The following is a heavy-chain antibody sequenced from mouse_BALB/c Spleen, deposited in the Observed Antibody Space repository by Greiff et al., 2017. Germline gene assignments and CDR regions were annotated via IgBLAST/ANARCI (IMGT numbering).Heavy chain of an antibody. D-gene: IGHD4-1*01. J-gene: IGHJ1*01. V-gene: IGHV5-12-2*01. CDR2: ISNGGGST. CDR3: ARHNWDWYFDV. Sequence: EVQLVESGGGLVQPGGSLKLSCAASGFTFSSYTMSWVRQTPEKRLEWVAYISNGGGSTYYPDTVKGRFTISRDNAKNTLYLQMSSLKSEDTAMYYCARHNWDWYFDVWGAGTTVTVSS. CDR1: GFTFSSYT.